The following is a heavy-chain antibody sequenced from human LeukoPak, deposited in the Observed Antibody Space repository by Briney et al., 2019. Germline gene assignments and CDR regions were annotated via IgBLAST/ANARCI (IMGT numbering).Heavy chain of an antibody. CDR1: GGSFSNSV. D-gene: IGHD2/OR15-2a*01. CDR3: TREGVYAPDPSSYHRDAFDI. J-gene: IGHJ3*02. V-gene: IGHV1-69*04. CDR2: IIPVFGVS. Sequence: GASVKVSCKASGGSFSNSVITWVRQAPGQGLEWMGRIIPVFGVSNFAQKLQGRVTITADKSTNTAHMELSRLESGDTAVYYCTREGVYAPDPSSYHRDAFDIWGQGTLVIVSS.